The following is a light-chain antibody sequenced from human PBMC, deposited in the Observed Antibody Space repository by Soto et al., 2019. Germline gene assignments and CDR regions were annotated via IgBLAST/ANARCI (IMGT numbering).Light chain of an antibody. Sequence: EIVLTQSPGTLSLSPGERATLSCRASQSVSSSYLAWYQQKPGQAPRLLIYGASSRATGIPDRFSGSGSGTDFTLTISRLESEDFAVYYCQQYGCPRTLGPGTRVDIK. CDR3: QQYGCPRT. CDR2: GAS. CDR1: QSVSSSY. V-gene: IGKV3-20*01. J-gene: IGKJ1*01.